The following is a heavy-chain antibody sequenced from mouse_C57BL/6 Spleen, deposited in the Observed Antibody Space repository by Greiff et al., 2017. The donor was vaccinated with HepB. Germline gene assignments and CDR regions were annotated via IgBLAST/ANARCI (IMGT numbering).Heavy chain of an antibody. CDR2: IYPGSGST. V-gene: IGHV1-55*01. CDR1: GYTFTSYW. D-gene: IGHD1-1*01. Sequence: VQLQQPGAELVKPGASVKMSCKASGYTFTSYWITWVKQRPGQGLEWIGDIYPGSGSTNYNEKFKSKATLTVDTSSSTAYMQLSSLTSEDSAVYYCARKPDYYGSSHWYFDVWGTGTTVTVSS. CDR3: ARKPDYYGSSHWYFDV. J-gene: IGHJ1*03.